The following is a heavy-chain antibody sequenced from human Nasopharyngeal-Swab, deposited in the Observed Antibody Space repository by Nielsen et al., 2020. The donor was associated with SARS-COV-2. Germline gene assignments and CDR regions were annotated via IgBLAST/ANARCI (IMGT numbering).Heavy chain of an antibody. CDR3: AAAVLTGTHRIFDY. CDR2: IVVGSGNT. V-gene: IGHV1-58*01. D-gene: IGHD1-20*01. Sequence: LVKVSCKASGFTFTSSAVQWVRQARGQRLEWIGWIVVGSGNTNYAQKFQERVTITRDMSTSTAYMELSSLRSEDTAVYYCAAAVLTGTHRIFDYWGQGTLVTVSS. CDR1: GFTFTSSA. J-gene: IGHJ4*02.